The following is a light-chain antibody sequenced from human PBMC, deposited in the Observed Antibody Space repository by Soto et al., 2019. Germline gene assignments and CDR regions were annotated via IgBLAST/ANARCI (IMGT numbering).Light chain of an antibody. CDR2: EGS. CDR1: SSDIGSYDL. CDR3: CSYAGSSTLV. J-gene: IGLJ2*01. V-gene: IGLV2-23*01. Sequence: QAASVAGSPGQSITISCTGTSSDIGSYDLVSWYQQYPGKAPKLMIYEGSQRPSGVSNRFSGSKSGNTASLTISGLQAEDEADYYCCSYAGSSTLVFGGGTKLTVL.